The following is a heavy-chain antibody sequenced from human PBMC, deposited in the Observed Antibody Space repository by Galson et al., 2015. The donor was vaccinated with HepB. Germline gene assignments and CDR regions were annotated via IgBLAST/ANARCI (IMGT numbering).Heavy chain of an antibody. CDR2: IWYDGSKI. D-gene: IGHD1-26*01. Sequence: SLRLSCAASGFAFSSYGMHWVRQAPGKGLEWLTVIWYDGSKIYYADSVKGRFTISRDNSKNTLYLQMNSLRAEDTAVYYCARGSGSYGNWFDPWGQGTLVTVSS. V-gene: IGHV3-33*01. J-gene: IGHJ5*02. CDR1: GFAFSSYG. CDR3: ARGSGSYGNWFDP.